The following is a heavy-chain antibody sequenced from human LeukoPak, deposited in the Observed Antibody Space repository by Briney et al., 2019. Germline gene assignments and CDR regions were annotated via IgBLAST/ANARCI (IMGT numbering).Heavy chain of an antibody. D-gene: IGHD2-21*01. V-gene: IGHV4-4*02. CDR2: IYHSGST. CDR3: AGEGEYGDSYS. CDR1: GASISSGYR. Sequence: SETLSLSCAVSGASISSGYRWSWVRHPPGKGLEWIGEIYHSGSTNHNPSLKSRVTTSVDKSKSQFSLSLTSVTAADTAIYYCAGEGEYGDSYSWGQGALVIVSA. J-gene: IGHJ5*02.